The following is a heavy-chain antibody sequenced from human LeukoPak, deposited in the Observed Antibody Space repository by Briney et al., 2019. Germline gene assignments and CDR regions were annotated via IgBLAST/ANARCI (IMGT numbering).Heavy chain of an antibody. CDR2: IYHSGST. Sequence: PSETLSLTCAVSGGSISSGGYSWSWIRQPPGKGLEWIGYIYHSGSTYYNPSLKSRATISLDTSENQFSLRLSSVTAADTAVYYCARDSVTTSQIDYWGQGTLVTVSS. V-gene: IGHV4-30-2*05. D-gene: IGHD4-17*01. J-gene: IGHJ4*02. CDR1: GGSISSGGYS. CDR3: ARDSVTTSQIDY.